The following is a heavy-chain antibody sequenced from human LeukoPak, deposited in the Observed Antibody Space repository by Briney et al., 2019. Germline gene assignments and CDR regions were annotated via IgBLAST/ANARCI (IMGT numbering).Heavy chain of an antibody. D-gene: IGHD2-2*01. CDR3: ARDIVVVPELLGGDYYYMDV. CDR2: INHSGDT. V-gene: IGHV4-34*01. Sequence: PSETLSLTCAVYGGSFSGYYWSWIRQPPGKGLEWIGEINHSGDTNYNPSLKSRVTMSVDMSKNQFSLKLTSVISADTAVYYCARDIVVVPELLGGDYYYMDVWGKGTTVTVSS. J-gene: IGHJ6*03. CDR1: GGSFSGYY.